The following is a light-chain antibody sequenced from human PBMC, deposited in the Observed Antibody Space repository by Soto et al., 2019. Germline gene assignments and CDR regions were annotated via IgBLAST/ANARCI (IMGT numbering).Light chain of an antibody. CDR3: QQYNKWPRT. CDR1: QSVSSSY. CDR2: GAS. V-gene: IGKV3D-15*01. J-gene: IGKJ1*01. Sequence: EIVLTQSPGTLSLSPGERANLSCRASQSVSSSYLAWYQQKPGQAPRLLIYGASARATGIPAKFSGSGSGTEFTLTISSLQSEDFAVYYCQQYNKWPRTFGQGTKVDIK.